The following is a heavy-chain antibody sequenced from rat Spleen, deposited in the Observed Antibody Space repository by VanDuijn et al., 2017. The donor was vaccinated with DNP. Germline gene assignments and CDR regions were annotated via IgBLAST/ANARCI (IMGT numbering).Heavy chain of an antibody. D-gene: IGHD1-11*01. V-gene: IGHV2-47*01. Sequence: QVQLKESGPGLIQPSQTLSLPCTVTGLSLTSKSVSWIRQPPGKGLEWMGVMWTNGTTFSNSALTSRLSISRDTSKSQVFLKMNSLRTEDTAMYLCARSGRGALDYCGQGVMVTVSS. J-gene: IGHJ2*01. CDR2: MWTNGTT. CDR1: GLSLTSKS. CDR3: ARSGRGALDY.